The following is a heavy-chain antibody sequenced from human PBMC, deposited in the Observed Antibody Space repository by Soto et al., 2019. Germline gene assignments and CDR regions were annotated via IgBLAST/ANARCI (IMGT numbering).Heavy chain of an antibody. V-gene: IGHV1-3*01. CDR2: INAGSGNT. CDR3: ARDLGGWPDY. D-gene: IGHD2-15*01. CDR1: GYTFTSYA. J-gene: IGHJ4*02. Sequence: GASVKVSCKASGYTFTSYAMHWVRQAPGQRLEWMGWINAGSGNTKYSQKFQGRVTITRDTSASTAYMELSSLSSEDTAVYYCARDLGGWPDYWGQGTLVTVSS.